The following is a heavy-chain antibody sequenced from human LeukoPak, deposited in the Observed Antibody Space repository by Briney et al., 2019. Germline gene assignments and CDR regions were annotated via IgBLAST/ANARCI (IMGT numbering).Heavy chain of an antibody. V-gene: IGHV3-23*01. CDR2: ISGSGGRT. CDR1: AFTFANYA. CDR3: AKGAQDYGDSTTDY. Sequence: GGSLRLSCAASAFTFANYAMSWFRQAPGRGLEWVSVISGSGGRTYYAGSVKGRFTIPRDNSKNTLFLQINSLRAEDTAVYYCAKGAQDYGDSTTDYWGQGTLVTVSS. J-gene: IGHJ4*02. D-gene: IGHD4-17*01.